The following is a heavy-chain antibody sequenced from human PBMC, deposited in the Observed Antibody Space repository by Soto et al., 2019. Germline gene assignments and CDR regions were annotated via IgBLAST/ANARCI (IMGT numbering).Heavy chain of an antibody. CDR1: GFTFSTYN. Sequence: EVQMVESGGGLVQPGGSLRLSCAGSGFTFSTYNMDWVRQAPGKGLEGISYITNTGETIYYADSVRGRFTISRDNAKNALFLQMNSLRDEDTAVYYCARDGDRGYDMDVWGQGTTVTVSS. J-gene: IGHJ6*02. V-gene: IGHV3-48*02. CDR3: ARDGDRGYDMDV. CDR2: ITNTGETI.